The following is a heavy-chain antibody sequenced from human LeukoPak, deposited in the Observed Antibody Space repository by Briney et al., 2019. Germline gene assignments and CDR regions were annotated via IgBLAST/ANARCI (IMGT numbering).Heavy chain of an antibody. CDR1: GFTFSSYG. CDR2: ISYDGSNK. J-gene: IGHJ6*02. Sequence: HPGGSLRLSCAASGFTFSSYGMHWVRQAPGKGLEWVAVISYDGSNKYYADSVKGRFTISRDNSKNTLYLQMNSLRAEDTAVYYCAKDLAAAGKANYYYYGMDVWGQGTTVTVSS. D-gene: IGHD6-13*01. CDR3: AKDLAAAGKANYYYYGMDV. V-gene: IGHV3-30*18.